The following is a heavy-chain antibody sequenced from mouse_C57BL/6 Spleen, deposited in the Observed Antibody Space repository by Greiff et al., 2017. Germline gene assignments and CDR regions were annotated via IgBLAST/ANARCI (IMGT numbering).Heavy chain of an antibody. D-gene: IGHD1-1*01. V-gene: IGHV1-54*01. Sequence: QVQLQQSGAELVRPGTSVKVSCKASGYAFTNYLIEWVKQRPGQGLEWIGVINPGSGGTNYNEKFKGKATLTADKSSSTAYMQLSSLTSEDSAVYFCARSYYGSSPDYWGQGTTLTVSS. CDR3: ARSYYGSSPDY. J-gene: IGHJ2*01. CDR1: GYAFTNYL. CDR2: INPGSGGT.